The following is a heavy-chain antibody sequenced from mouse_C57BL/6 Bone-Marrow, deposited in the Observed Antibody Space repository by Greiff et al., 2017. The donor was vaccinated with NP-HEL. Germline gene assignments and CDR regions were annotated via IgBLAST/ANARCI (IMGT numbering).Heavy chain of an antibody. CDR1: GYTFTSYW. J-gene: IGHJ3*01. CDR3: ASRYSNYVWFAY. D-gene: IGHD2-5*01. Sequence: QVQLKQSGAELVKPGASVKMSCKASGYTFTSYWITWVKQRPGQGLEWIGDIYPGSGSTNYNEKFKSKATLTVDTSSSTAYMQLSSLTSEDSAVYYCASRYSNYVWFAYWGQGTLVTVSA. CDR2: IYPGSGST. V-gene: IGHV1-55*01.